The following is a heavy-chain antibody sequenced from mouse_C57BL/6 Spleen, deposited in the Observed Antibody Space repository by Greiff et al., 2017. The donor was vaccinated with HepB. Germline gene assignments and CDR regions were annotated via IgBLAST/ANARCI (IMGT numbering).Heavy chain of an antibody. J-gene: IGHJ2*01. CDR1: GYAFSSSW. V-gene: IGHV1-82*01. D-gene: IGHD1-1*01. CDR2: IYPGDGDT. Sequence: QVQLQQSGPELVKPGASVKISCKASGYAFSSSWMNWVKQRPGKGLEWIGRIYPGDGDTNYNGKFKGKATLTADKSSSTAYMQLSSLTSEDSAVYFCARVGEYGSSLVDYWGQGTTLTVSS. CDR3: ARVGEYGSSLVDY.